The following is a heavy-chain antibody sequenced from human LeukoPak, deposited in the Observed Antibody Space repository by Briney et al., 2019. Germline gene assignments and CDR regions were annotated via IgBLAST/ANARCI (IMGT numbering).Heavy chain of an antibody. V-gene: IGHV3-74*01. J-gene: IGHJ6*02. CDR3: ARANYVVAVTYGMDV. D-gene: IGHD2-15*01. CDR2: INSDGSST. CDR1: GFTFSSYW. Sequence: PGGSLRLSCAASGFTFSSYWMHWVRQAPGKGLVWVSRINSDGSSTSYADSVKGRFTISRDNAKNTLYLQMNSLRAEDTAVYYCARANYVVAVTYGMDVWGQGTTVTVSS.